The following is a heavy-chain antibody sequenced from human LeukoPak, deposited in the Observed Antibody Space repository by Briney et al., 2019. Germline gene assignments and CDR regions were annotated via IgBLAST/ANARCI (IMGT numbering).Heavy chain of an antibody. J-gene: IGHJ4*02. CDR3: ARDNYDFWSGNLLDYFDY. V-gene: IGHV4-30-4*08. D-gene: IGHD3-3*01. Sequence: SETLSLTCTVSGGSISSGDYYWSWIRQPPGKGLEWIGYIYYSGSTYYNPSLKSRVTISVDTSKNQFSLKLSSVTAADTAVYYCARDNYDFWSGNLLDYFDYWGQGTLVTVSS. CDR2: IYYSGST. CDR1: GGSISSGDYY.